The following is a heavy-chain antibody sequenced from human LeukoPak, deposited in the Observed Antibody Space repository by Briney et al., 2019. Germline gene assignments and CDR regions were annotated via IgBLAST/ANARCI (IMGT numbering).Heavy chain of an antibody. CDR1: GFTFSSYD. J-gene: IGHJ4*02. Sequence: GGSLGLSCAASGFTFSSYDMHWVRQATGKGLEWVSPIGTAGDTYYPGSVKGRFTISRENAKNSLYLQMNSLRAGDTAVYYCARAGKYGSGSYSYFDYWGQGTLVTVSS. CDR2: IGTAGDT. V-gene: IGHV3-13*01. CDR3: ARAGKYGSGSYSYFDY. D-gene: IGHD3-10*01.